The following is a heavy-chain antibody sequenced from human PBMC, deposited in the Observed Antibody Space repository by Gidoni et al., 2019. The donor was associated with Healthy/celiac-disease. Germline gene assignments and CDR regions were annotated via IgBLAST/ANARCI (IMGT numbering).Heavy chain of an antibody. CDR3: ARVIYGAMDV. CDR1: GGSISSGGYY. V-gene: IGHV4-31*03. Sequence: QVQLQESGPGLVKPSQTLSLPCTVSGGSISSGGYYWSWIRQHPGQVLEWIGYIYYSGSTYYNPSLKSRVTISVGTSKNQFSLKLSSVTAADTAVYYCARVIYGAMDVWGQGTTVTVSS. CDR2: IYYSGST. J-gene: IGHJ6*02. D-gene: IGHD4-17*01.